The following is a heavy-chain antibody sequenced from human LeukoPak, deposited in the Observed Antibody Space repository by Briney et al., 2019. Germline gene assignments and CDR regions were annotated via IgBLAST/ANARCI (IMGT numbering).Heavy chain of an antibody. V-gene: IGHV3-74*01. CDR2: IKTDGTST. CDR1: GFTFISYW. Sequence: GGSLRLSCAASGFTFISYWMHWVRQAPGKGLVWVSRIKTDGTSTRYADSVEGRFTISRDNAKNTLYLQMNSLRAEDTAVYYCARDRWPSGFVSWGQGTLVTVSS. J-gene: IGHJ4*02. D-gene: IGHD1-14*01. CDR3: ARDRWPSGFVS.